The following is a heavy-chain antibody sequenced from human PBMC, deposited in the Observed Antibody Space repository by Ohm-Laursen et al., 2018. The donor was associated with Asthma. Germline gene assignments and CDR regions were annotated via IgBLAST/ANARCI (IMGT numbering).Heavy chain of an antibody. Sequence: SQTLSLTCTVSGGSISSGSYYWSWIRQHPGKGLEWIGYIYYSGSTYYNPSLKSRVNISIDTSKNQFSLKLSSVTAADTAVYYCVREDFDWPPGYCDYWGQGTLVTVSS. CDR1: GGSISSGSYY. CDR2: IYYSGST. D-gene: IGHD3-9*01. CDR3: VREDFDWPPGYCDY. J-gene: IGHJ4*02. V-gene: IGHV4-31*03.